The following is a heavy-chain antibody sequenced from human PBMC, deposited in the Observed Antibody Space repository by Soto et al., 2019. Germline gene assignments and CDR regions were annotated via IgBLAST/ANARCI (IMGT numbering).Heavy chain of an antibody. V-gene: IGHV3-23*01. CDR1: GFTFSTYA. CDR3: AKGSRGHGTGVTFYTWDY. J-gene: IGHJ4*02. Sequence: EVQLLDSGGHLVQPGGSLRLSCAASGFTFSTYAMNWVRQAPGKRLEWVSSITGGGTDTYYADSVKGRFTISRDNSKNTLYLQMSSRRAEDTAVYYCAKGSRGHGTGVTFYTWDYWGQGTLVIVSS. CDR2: ITGGGTDT. D-gene: IGHD3-10*01.